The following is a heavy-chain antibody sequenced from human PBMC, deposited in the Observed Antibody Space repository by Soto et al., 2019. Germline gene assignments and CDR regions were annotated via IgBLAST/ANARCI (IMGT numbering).Heavy chain of an antibody. D-gene: IGHD1-7*01. CDR3: ARLWDYLAYYFDY. CDR1: GYSISSGYY. V-gene: IGHV4-38-2*01. CDR2: IYHSGST. J-gene: IGHJ4*02. Sequence: PSETLSLTCAVSGYSISSGYYWGWIRQPPGKGLEWIGGIYHSGSTYYNPSLKSRVTISVDTSKNQFSLKLSSVTAADTAVYYCARLWDYLAYYFDYWGQGTLVTVSS.